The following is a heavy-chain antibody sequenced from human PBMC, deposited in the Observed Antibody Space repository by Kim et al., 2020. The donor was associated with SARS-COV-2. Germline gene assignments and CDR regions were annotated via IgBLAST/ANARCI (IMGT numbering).Heavy chain of an antibody. CDR3: ARDAFYYDSSGG. J-gene: IGHJ4*02. CDR2: ISYDGSNK. Sequence: GGSLRLSCAASGFTFSSYAMHWVRQAPGKGLEWVAVISYDGSNKYYADSVKGRFTISRDNSKNTLYLQMNSLRAEDTAVYYCARDAFYYDSSGGWGQGILVTVSS. D-gene: IGHD3-22*01. CDR1: GFTFSSYA. V-gene: IGHV3-30-3*01.